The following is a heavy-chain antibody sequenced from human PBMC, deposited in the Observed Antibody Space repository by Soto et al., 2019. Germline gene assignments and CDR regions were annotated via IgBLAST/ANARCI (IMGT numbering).Heavy chain of an antibody. CDR2: IHHTGRT. J-gene: IGHJ4*02. CDR3: ATRPYRDAGGGLHC. V-gene: IGHV4-4*02. CDR1: GGSINSNRW. D-gene: IGHD2-15*01. Sequence: QVHLQESGPGLVKPSGTLSLTCVVSGGSINSNRWWTWVRQPPGKGLEWVGEIHHTGRTSYKPSLQTRVTISLYKSNNQVSLNLPSVTAADPAVYSCATRPYRDAGGGLHCWGQGTLVTVSS.